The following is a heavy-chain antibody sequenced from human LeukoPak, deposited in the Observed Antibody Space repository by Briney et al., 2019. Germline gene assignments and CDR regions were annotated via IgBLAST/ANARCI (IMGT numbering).Heavy chain of an antibody. J-gene: IGHJ4*02. CDR1: GYIFTSNG. D-gene: IGHD4-11*01. CDR2: ISAYNGNT. Sequence: GASVKVSCKASGYIFTSNGISWVRQAPGQGLEWMGWISAYNGNTDYAQKFWGRVTMTTDTSTSTAYMELRSLKSDDTAVYYCARDRDYMFDDWGQGTLVTVST. CDR3: ARDRDYMFDD. V-gene: IGHV1-18*01.